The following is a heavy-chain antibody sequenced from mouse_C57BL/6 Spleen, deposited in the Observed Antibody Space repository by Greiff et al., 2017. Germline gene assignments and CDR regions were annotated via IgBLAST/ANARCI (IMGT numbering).Heavy chain of an antibody. J-gene: IGHJ1*03. V-gene: IGHV1-15*01. CDR1: GYTFTDYE. CDR2: IDPETGGT. CDR3: TRSRITTVVGYFDV. Sequence: VQLVESGAELVRPGASVTLSCKASGYTFTDYEMHWVKQTPVHGLEWIGAIDPETGGTAYNQKFKGKAILTADKSSSTAYMELRSLTSEDSAVYYCTRSRITTVVGYFDVWGTGTTVTVSS. D-gene: IGHD1-1*01.